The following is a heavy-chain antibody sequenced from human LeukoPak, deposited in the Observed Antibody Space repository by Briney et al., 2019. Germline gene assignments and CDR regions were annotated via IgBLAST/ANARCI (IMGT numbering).Heavy chain of an antibody. CDR2: IRGSSSNK. D-gene: IGHD6-19*01. CDR3: ARPPSTSAWSNSVDD. Sequence: GGSLRLSCEASGFSFSSNSMNWVRQAPGKGLEWVASIRGSSSNKYYAESVQGRFTISRDNAKNSLYLQMGSLRAEDTAVYYCARPPSTSAWSNSVDDWGQGTLVTVSS. CDR1: GFSFSSNS. V-gene: IGHV3-21*01. J-gene: IGHJ4*02.